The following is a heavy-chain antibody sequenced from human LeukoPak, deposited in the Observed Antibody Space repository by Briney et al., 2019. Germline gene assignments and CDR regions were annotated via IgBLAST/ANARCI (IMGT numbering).Heavy chain of an antibody. CDR2: IYYSGST. CDR3: ASRFRGVINY. Sequence: SETLSLTCTVSGGSISSYYWSWIRQPPGKGLEWIGYIYYSGSTNYNPSLKSRVTISVDTSKNQFSLKLSSVAAADTAVYYCASRFRGVINYWGQGTLVTVSS. J-gene: IGHJ4*02. CDR1: GGSISSYY. D-gene: IGHD3-10*01. V-gene: IGHV4-59*01.